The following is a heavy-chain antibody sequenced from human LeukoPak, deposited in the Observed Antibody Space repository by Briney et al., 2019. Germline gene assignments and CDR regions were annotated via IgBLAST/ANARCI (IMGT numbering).Heavy chain of an antibody. CDR3: ARWRDSSGYYQHFDN. D-gene: IGHD3-22*01. CDR1: GGSINSHY. CDR2: IYSSGST. V-gene: IGHV4-4*07. Sequence: SETLSLTCTVSGGSINSHYWSWIRQPAGKGLEWIGHIYSSGSTDYNPSLKSRVTMSVDTSKKQFSLKLTSVTAADTAVYYCARWRDSSGYYQHFDNWGQGVLVTDST. J-gene: IGHJ4*02.